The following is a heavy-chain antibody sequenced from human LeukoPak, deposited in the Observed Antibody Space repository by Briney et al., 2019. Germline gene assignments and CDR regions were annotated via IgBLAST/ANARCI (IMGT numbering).Heavy chain of an antibody. V-gene: IGHV3-21*01. Sequence: GGSLRLSCAASGFTFSRYSMNWVRQAPGKGLEWVSSISISSSYIYYADSVKGRFTISRDNSKNTLYLQMNSLRAEDTAVYYCARIPVPDYGDYGYFDYWGQGTLVTVSS. CDR3: ARIPVPDYGDYGYFDY. D-gene: IGHD4-17*01. CDR2: ISISSSYI. CDR1: GFTFSRYS. J-gene: IGHJ4*02.